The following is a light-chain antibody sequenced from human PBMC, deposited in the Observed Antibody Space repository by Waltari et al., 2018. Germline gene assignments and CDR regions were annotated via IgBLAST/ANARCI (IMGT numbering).Light chain of an antibody. J-gene: IGLJ7*01. V-gene: IGLV1-51*01. CDR2: DNN. Sequence: QSVLTQPPSVSGDPGQRVTISCAGNSSNIGRNYVHCYQQFPGTAPKLFIYDNNKRPSGISDRFSGSKSGTSASLTITGLQSGDEADYYCGAWDGSLNIILFGGGTRLTV. CDR1: SSNIGRNY. CDR3: GAWDGSLNIIL.